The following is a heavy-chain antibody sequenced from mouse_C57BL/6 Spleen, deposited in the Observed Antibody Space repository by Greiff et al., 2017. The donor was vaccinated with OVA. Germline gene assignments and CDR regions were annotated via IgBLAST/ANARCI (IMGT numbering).Heavy chain of an antibody. V-gene: IGHV1-61*01. J-gene: IGHJ3*01. CDR3: ARSRYDYGFAY. CDR1: GYTFTSYW. D-gene: IGHD2-4*01. Sequence: VQLQQPGAELVRPGSSVKLSCKASGYTFTSYWMDWVKQSPGQGLEWIGNIYPSDSETHYNQKFKDKATLTVDKSSSTAYMQLSSLTSEDSAVYYCARSRYDYGFAYWGQGTLVTVSA. CDR2: IYPSDSET.